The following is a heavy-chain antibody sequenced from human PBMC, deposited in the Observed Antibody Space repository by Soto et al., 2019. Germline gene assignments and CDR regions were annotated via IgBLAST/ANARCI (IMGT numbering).Heavy chain of an antibody. CDR2: ISSSSSYT. CDR3: ARRAMSPFAY. J-gene: IGHJ4*02. Sequence: QVQLVESGGGLVKPGGSLRLSCAASGFTFSDYYMSWIRQAPGKGLEWVSYISSSSSYTNYADSVKGRFTISRDNAENSMYLQMNSLRAEDTAVYYCARRAMSPFAYWGQGTLVTVSS. CDR1: GFTFSDYY. V-gene: IGHV3-11*05. D-gene: IGHD5-18*01.